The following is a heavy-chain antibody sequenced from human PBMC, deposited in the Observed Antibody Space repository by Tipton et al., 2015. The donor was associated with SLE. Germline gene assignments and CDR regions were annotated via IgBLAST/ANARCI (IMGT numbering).Heavy chain of an antibody. Sequence: SLRLSCVASGFRSPFTDFGLYWVRQTPGKGLEWVALIWHDGTNKNYVDSAKGRFIISKDDSKSTLYLQMNSLRAEDTAVYYCVKDWKETTLGAGMDVWGQGTTVTVSS. CDR2: IWHDGTNK. D-gene: IGHD3-16*01. CDR1: GFRSPFTDFG. J-gene: IGHJ6*02. CDR3: VKDWKETTLGAGMDV. V-gene: IGHV3-33*06.